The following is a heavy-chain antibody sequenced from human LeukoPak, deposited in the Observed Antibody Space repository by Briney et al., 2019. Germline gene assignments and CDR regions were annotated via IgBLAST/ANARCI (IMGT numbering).Heavy chain of an antibody. CDR3: ARDLLHTATLDY. D-gene: IGHD5-18*01. V-gene: IGHV3-21*01. J-gene: IGHJ4*02. Sequence: GGSLRLSCAASGFPFSSYSMNWVRQAPGEGLEWVSCISRSSSYIYYADSVKGRFTISRDNAKNSLYLQMNSLRAEDTAFYYCARDLLHTATLDYWGQGTLVTVSS. CDR1: GFPFSSYS. CDR2: ISRSSSYI.